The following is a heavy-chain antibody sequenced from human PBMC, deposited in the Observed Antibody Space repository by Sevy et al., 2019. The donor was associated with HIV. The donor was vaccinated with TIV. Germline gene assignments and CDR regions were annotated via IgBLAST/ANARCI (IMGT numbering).Heavy chain of an antibody. D-gene: IGHD3-22*01. V-gene: IGHV1-18*01. CDR1: GYIFTNYP. J-gene: IGHJ4*02. Sequence: ASVKVSCKASGYIFTNYPICWVRQAPGQGLEWMGCIRTSNRETKYTQKLQGRAIMTTDTSTSTVYMDLRNLRSDDTAVYYCARDSDGSGHYYSDYFDYWGQGTLVTVST. CDR2: IRTSNRET. CDR3: ARDSDGSGHYYSDYFDY.